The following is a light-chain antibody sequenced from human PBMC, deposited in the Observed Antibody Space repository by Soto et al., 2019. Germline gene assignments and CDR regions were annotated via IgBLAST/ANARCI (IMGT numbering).Light chain of an antibody. V-gene: IGKV1-39*01. CDR1: QTINTY. CDR3: QQSYSMPPWT. CDR2: AIS. Sequence: DIQMTQSPSSLSASVGDSVTISCRAGQTINTYLNWYQQKPGQAPKSLIFAISTWQPGVPSRFRGSGAGTEFSLTISSLQPEDAATYYCQQSYSMPPWTFGQGTKVQIK. J-gene: IGKJ1*01.